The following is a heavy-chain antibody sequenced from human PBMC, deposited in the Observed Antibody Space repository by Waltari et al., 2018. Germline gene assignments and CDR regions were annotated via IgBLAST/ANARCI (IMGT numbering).Heavy chain of an antibody. D-gene: IGHD3-9*01. CDR2: INPNSGGT. Sequence: QVQLVQSGAEVKKPGASVKVSCKASGYTFTGYYMHWVRQAPGQGLEWMGWINPNSGGTNYAQKFQGRVTMTRDTSISTAYMELSRLRSDDTAVYYCARVILTGYYPRGQFDYWGQGTLVTVSS. V-gene: IGHV1-2*02. J-gene: IGHJ4*02. CDR1: GYTFTGYY. CDR3: ARVILTGYYPRGQFDY.